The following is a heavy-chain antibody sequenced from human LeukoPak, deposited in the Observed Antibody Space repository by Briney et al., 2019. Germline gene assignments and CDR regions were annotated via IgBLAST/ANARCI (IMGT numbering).Heavy chain of an antibody. D-gene: IGHD3-10*01. V-gene: IGHV3-7*01. CDR2: IKQDGSEK. CDR1: GFTFSSYW. Sequence: QPGGSLRLSCAASGFTFSSYWMSWVRQAPGKGLEWVANIKQDGSEKYYVDSVKGRFTISRDNAKNSLYLQMNSLRAEDTAVYYCARVSWRSYGSGSSSMDVWGKGTTVTISS. CDR3: ARVSWRSYGSGSSSMDV. J-gene: IGHJ6*04.